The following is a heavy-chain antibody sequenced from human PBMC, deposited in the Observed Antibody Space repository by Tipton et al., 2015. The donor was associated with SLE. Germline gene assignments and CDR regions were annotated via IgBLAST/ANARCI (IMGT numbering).Heavy chain of an antibody. CDR1: GGSISSYY. D-gene: IGHD2-15*01. CDR3: AREGNCSGGSCWNWFDP. Sequence: TLSLTCTVSGGSISSYYWSWIRQPPGKGLEWIGYIYTSGSTNYNPSLKSRVTISVDTSKNQFSLKLSSVTAADTAVYYCAREGNCSGGSCWNWFDPWGQGTPVTVSS. V-gene: IGHV4-4*08. J-gene: IGHJ5*02. CDR2: IYTSGST.